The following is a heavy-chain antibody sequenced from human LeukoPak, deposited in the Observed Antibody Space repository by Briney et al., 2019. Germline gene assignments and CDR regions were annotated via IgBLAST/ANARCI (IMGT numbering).Heavy chain of an antibody. CDR1: GGSISSGDYY. Sequence: SETLSLTCTVSGGSISSGDYYWSWIRQPPGKGLEWIGYIYYSGSTYYNPSLKSRVTISVDTSKNQFSLKLSSVTAADTAVYYCARGKQYYYDSSGYPDYWGQGTLVTVSS. V-gene: IGHV4-30-4*01. D-gene: IGHD3-22*01. J-gene: IGHJ4*02. CDR2: IYYSGST. CDR3: ARGKQYYYDSSGYPDY.